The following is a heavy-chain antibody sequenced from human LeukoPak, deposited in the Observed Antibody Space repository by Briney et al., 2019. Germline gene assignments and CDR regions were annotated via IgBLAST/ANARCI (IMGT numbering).Heavy chain of an antibody. CDR1: GFTFSSYA. J-gene: IGHJ4*02. CDR3: AKGPAPIAVAGTDY. V-gene: IGHV3-23*01. D-gene: IGHD6-19*01. Sequence: PGGSLRLSCAASGFTFSSYAMSWVRQAPGKGLEWVSAISGSGGSTYYADSVKGRFTISRDNSKNTLYLQMSSLRAEDTAVYYCAKGPAPIAVAGTDYWGQGTLVTVSS. CDR2: ISGSGGST.